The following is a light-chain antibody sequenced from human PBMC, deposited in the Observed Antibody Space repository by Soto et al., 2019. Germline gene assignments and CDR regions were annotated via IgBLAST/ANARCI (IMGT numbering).Light chain of an antibody. V-gene: IGKV1-5*03. CDR3: QHYNSYSEA. Sequence: IQITQTPSPLSGKEGARVTITCRASKTISSWLAWYQQKPGKAPKLLIYKASTLKSGVPSRFSGSGSGTEFTLTISSLQPDDFATYYCQHYNSYSEAFGPGTKVDI. CDR1: KTISSW. J-gene: IGKJ3*01. CDR2: KAS.